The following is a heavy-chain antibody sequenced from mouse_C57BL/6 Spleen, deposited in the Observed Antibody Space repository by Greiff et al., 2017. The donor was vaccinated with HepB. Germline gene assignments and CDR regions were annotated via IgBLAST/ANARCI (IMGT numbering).Heavy chain of an antibody. J-gene: IGHJ1*03. Sequence: VQLQQPGAELVKPGASVKMSCKASGYTFTSYWITWVKQRPGQGLEWIGDIYPGSGSTNYNEKFKSKATLTVDTSSSTAYMQLSSLTSEDSAVYYCARGGYGSRYWYFDVWGTGTTVTVSS. D-gene: IGHD1-1*01. V-gene: IGHV1-55*01. CDR2: IYPGSGST. CDR3: ARGGYGSRYWYFDV. CDR1: GYTFTSYW.